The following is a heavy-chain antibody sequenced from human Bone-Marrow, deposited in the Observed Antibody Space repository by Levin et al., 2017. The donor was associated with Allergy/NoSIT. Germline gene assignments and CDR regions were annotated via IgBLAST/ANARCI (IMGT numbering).Heavy chain of an antibody. Sequence: PGGSLRLSCAASGITFNMYAIHWVRQAPGKGLEWVAVISYDGSNEYYADSVKGRFTISRDNSKNTVYLQMNSLRPEDSALYYCARDRGIAVSGTTTFDYWGQGTLVTVSS. J-gene: IGHJ4*02. D-gene: IGHD6-19*01. V-gene: IGHV3-30-3*01. CDR1: GITFNMYA. CDR3: ARDRGIAVSGTTTFDY. CDR2: ISYDGSNE.